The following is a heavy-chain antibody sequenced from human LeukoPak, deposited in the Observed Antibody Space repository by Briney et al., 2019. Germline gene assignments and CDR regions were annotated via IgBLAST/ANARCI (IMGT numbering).Heavy chain of an antibody. Sequence: ASVKVSCKASGYTFTAYYMHWVRQAPGQGLEWMGWINPISGGTNSAQKFQGRVTMTRDTSISTAYMELSRLRSDDTAVYYCARASIVAGIATDWGQGTLVTVSS. V-gene: IGHV1-2*02. CDR3: ARASIVAGIATD. J-gene: IGHJ4*02. D-gene: IGHD6-19*01. CDR2: INPISGGT. CDR1: GYTFTAYY.